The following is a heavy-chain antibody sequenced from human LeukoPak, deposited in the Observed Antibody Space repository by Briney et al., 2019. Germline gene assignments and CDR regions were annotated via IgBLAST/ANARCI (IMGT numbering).Heavy chain of an antibody. V-gene: IGHV3-23*01. CDR2: ISGSGGST. D-gene: IGHD3-22*01. CDR1: GFTFSSYA. J-gene: IGHJ4*02. Sequence: GGSLRLSCAASGFTFSSYAMSWVRQAPGKGLEWVSAISGSGGSTYYADSVKGRFTISRDNSKNTLYLQMNSLRAEDTAVYYCAKVAHYYDSSGYYGIFDYWGQGTLVTVSS. CDR3: AKVAHYYDSSGYYGIFDY.